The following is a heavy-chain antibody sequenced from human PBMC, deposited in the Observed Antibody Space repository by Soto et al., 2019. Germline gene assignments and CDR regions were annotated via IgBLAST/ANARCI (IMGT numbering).Heavy chain of an antibody. Sequence: QVQLVQSGAEVKKPGSSVKVSCKASGGNFRSQSISISWVRQAPGQGLEWMGRAIPVLGVANYAQKFQGRVTITADKFTSTVSMELSSLRSEDTAVYYCARDRDVAAAGTVETKCYYGMDVWGQGTTVTVSS. CDR3: ARDRDVAAAGTVETKCYYGMDV. D-gene: IGHD6-13*01. V-gene: IGHV1-69*08. J-gene: IGHJ6*02. CDR2: AIPVLGVA. CDR1: GGNFRSQSIS.